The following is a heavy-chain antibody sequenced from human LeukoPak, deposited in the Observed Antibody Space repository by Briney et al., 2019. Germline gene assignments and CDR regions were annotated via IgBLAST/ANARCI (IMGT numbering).Heavy chain of an antibody. CDR1: GFTFSNYA. Sequence: GGSLRLSCAASGFTFSNYAMHWVRQAPGKGLEWVAVISYDGSNKYYADSVKGRFTISRDNSKSTLYLQMNSLRAEDTAVYYCARNVDTAMVTRGGNPDYWGQGTLVTVSS. J-gene: IGHJ4*02. CDR3: ARNVDTAMVTRGGNPDY. CDR2: ISYDGSNK. V-gene: IGHV3-30*04. D-gene: IGHD5-18*01.